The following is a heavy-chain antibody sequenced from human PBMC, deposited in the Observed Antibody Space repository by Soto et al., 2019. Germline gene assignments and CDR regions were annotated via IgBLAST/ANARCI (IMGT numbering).Heavy chain of an antibody. J-gene: IGHJ4*02. Sequence: QVQLVQSGAEVKKPGASVKISCKASGYTFIGYYIYWVRQAPGEGLEWMGWINPNSGGTNYVQKFQDRVTMTRDTSINTAYMELSRLRSDDTALYYCARANGSGYEQTFDYWGQGTLVTVSS. CDR1: GYTFIGYY. CDR3: ARANGSGYEQTFDY. CDR2: INPNSGGT. V-gene: IGHV1-2*02. D-gene: IGHD5-12*01.